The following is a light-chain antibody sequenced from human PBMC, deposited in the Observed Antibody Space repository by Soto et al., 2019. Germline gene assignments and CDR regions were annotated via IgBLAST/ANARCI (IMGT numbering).Light chain of an antibody. V-gene: IGLV2-23*02. CDR2: EVN. J-gene: IGLJ3*02. CDR1: SSNVGSYKL. Sequence: QSALTQPASVSGSPGQSITISCTGTSSNVGSYKLVSWYQQHPGKASKLMIFEVNKRPSGVSNRFSGSKSGNTASLTISGLKVEDEADYYCQSYDSSLRGVFGGGTKLTVL. CDR3: QSYDSSLRGV.